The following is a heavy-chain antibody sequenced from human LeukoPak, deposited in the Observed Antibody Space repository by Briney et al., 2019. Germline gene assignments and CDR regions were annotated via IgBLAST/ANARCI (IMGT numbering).Heavy chain of an antibody. D-gene: IGHD5-24*01. CDR3: ARDIGLGEVATPIFDY. V-gene: IGHV1-69*04. CDR1: GGTFSSYA. Sequence: SVKVSCKASGGTFSSYAISWVRQAPGQGLEWMGRIIPILGIANYAQKFQGRVTITADKSTSTAYMEPSSLRSEDTAVYYCARDIGLGEVATPIFDYWGQGTLVTVSS. CDR2: IIPILGIA. J-gene: IGHJ4*02.